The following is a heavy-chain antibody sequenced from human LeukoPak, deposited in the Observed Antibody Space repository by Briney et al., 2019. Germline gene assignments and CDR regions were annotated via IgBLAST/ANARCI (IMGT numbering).Heavy chain of an antibody. Sequence: PGGSLRLSCAASVSEFIFSNYGMHWVRQAPGKGLEWVAVISYDGSNKYYADSVKGRFTTSRDNSKNTLYLQMNSLRSEDTAVFYCAKEYWGFSGSQSAGLNIWGHGTMVTVSS. J-gene: IGHJ3*02. CDR1: VSEFIFSNYG. D-gene: IGHD1-26*01. CDR2: ISYDGSNK. V-gene: IGHV3-30*18. CDR3: AKEYWGFSGSQSAGLNI.